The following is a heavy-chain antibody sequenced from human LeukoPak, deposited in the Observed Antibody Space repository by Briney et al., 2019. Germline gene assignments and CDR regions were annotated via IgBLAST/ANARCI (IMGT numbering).Heavy chain of an antibody. J-gene: IGHJ4*02. V-gene: IGHV3-48*03. D-gene: IGHD6-13*01. CDR1: GFTFSTYE. Sequence: GGSLRLSCAASGFTFSTYEMNWVRQAPGKGLEWVSFICSSGSSIYYADSVKGRFTISRDNAKNSQYLQMNSLRAEDTAVYYCARPGYSSSLCYFDYWGQGTLVTVSS. CDR2: ICSSGSSI. CDR3: ARPGYSSSLCYFDY.